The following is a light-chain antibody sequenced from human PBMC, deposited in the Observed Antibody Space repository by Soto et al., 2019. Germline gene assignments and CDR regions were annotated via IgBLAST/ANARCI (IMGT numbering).Light chain of an antibody. V-gene: IGKV3-15*01. CDR2: DAS. CDR1: QSVGTN. Sequence: EIVMTQSPATLSLSPGERATLSCRASQSVGTNLAWYQQKPGQAPRLLIYDASTRATGLPARFSGRVSGAEFTLTISSLQSEDFAVYYCQHYNNWPLTFGAGTKVDI. J-gene: IGKJ4*01. CDR3: QHYNNWPLT.